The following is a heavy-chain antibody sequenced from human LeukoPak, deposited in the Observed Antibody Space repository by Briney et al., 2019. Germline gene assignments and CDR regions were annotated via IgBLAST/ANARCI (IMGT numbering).Heavy chain of an antibody. D-gene: IGHD5-24*01. J-gene: IGHJ4*02. CDR1: GYSFTSHW. CDR3: ARHAVRDGYNRHNDY. CDR2: IYPGDSDT. V-gene: IGHV5-51*01. Sequence: GESLKISCKGSGYSFTSHWIAWVGQMPGKGLEWMGIIYPGDSDTRYSPSFQGQVTISADKSISTAYLQWNSLKASGTAMYYCARHAVRDGYNRHNDYWGQGTLVTVSS.